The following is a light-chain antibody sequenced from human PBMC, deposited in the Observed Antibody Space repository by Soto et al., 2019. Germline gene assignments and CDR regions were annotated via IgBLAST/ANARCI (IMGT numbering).Light chain of an antibody. CDR2: GNI. J-gene: IGLJ2*01. CDR1: SSNIGAGYD. CDR3: QSYDSSRTVV. Sequence: QSVLTQPPSVSGAPGQRVTISCTGSSSNIGAGYDVHWYQQVPGTAPKLLIYGNINRPSGVPDRFSGSKSGTSASLAITGLQADDEADYYCQSYDSSRTVVFGGGTKVTVL. V-gene: IGLV1-40*01.